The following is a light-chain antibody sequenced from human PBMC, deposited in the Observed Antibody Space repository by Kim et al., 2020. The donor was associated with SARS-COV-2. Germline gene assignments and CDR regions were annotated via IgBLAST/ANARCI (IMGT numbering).Light chain of an antibody. J-gene: IGLJ3*02. V-gene: IGLV4-69*01. CDR1: SGHGSYA. CDR2: LNSDGSH. Sequence: VKLTVTRSSGHGSYAIAWHQQQPEKGPWYLMKLNSDGSHRKRDGIPDRFSVSSSGAERYLSISSLQSEDEADYYCQAWDTAVQGVFGGGTKLTVL. CDR3: QAWDTAVQGV.